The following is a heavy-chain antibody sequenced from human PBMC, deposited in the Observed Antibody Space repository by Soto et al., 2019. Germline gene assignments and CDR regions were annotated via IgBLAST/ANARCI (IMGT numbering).Heavy chain of an antibody. CDR1: GGSISSGGYS. D-gene: IGHD3-22*01. V-gene: IGHV4-30-2*01. Sequence: SETLSLTCAVSGGSISSGGYSWSWIRQPPGKGLEWIGYIYHSGSTYYNPSLKSRVTISVDRSKNQFSLKLSSVTAADTAVYYCASIITLNDYYDSSPTPYYFDYWGQGTLVTVSS. J-gene: IGHJ4*02. CDR3: ASIITLNDYYDSSPTPYYFDY. CDR2: IYHSGST.